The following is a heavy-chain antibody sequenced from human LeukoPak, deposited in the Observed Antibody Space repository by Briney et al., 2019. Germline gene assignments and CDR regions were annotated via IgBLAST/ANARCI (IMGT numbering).Heavy chain of an antibody. CDR1: GYTLNELS. CDR2: FDPEDGET. J-gene: IGHJ2*01. Sequence: GASVKVSCKVSGYTLNELSMHWVRKAPGKGLEWMGGFDPEDGETIYAQKFQGRVTMTEDTSTDTAYMELSSLRSEDTAVYYCATSVGATTPWYFDLWGRGTLVTVSS. D-gene: IGHD1-26*01. V-gene: IGHV1-24*01. CDR3: ATSVGATTPWYFDL.